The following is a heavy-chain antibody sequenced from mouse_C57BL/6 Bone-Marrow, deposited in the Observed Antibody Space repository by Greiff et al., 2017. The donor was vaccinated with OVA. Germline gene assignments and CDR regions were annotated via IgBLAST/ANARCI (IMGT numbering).Heavy chain of an antibody. CDR3: APHYYGKGYWYFDV. CDR1: GYSFTDYN. D-gene: IGHD1-1*01. Sequence: VQLKQSGPELVKPGASVKISCKASGYSFTDYNMNWVKQSNGKSLEWIGVINPNYGTTSYNKKFKGKATLTVDQSSSTAYMQLNSLTSEDSAVHYCAPHYYGKGYWYFDVWGTGTTVTVSS. V-gene: IGHV1-39*01. J-gene: IGHJ1*03. CDR2: INPNYGTT.